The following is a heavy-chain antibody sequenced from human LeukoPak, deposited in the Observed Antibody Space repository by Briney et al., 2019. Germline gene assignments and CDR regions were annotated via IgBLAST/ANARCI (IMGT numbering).Heavy chain of an antibody. CDR2: IYYSGST. CDR3: ARDSGGLVYGY. CDR1: GGSISSGGYY. Sequence: SETLSLTCSVSGGSISSGGYYWSWIRQPPGKGLEWIGYIYYSGSTNYNPSLKSRVTISVDTSKNQFSLKLSSVTAADTAVYYCARDSGGLVYGYWGQGTLVTVSS. D-gene: IGHD5-12*01. J-gene: IGHJ4*02. V-gene: IGHV4-61*08.